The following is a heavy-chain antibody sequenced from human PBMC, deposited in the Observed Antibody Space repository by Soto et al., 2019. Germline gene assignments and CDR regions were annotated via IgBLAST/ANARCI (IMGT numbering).Heavy chain of an antibody. CDR3: ARDGAGRAIGY. CDR2: IYYSGST. V-gene: IGHV4-59*01. Sequence: SETLSLTCTVSGGSISSYYWSWIRQPPGKGLEWIGYIYYSGSTNYNPSLKSRVTISVDTSKNQFSLKLSSVTAADTAVYYCARDGAGRAIGYWGQGTLVTVSS. J-gene: IGHJ4*02. CDR1: GGSISSYY.